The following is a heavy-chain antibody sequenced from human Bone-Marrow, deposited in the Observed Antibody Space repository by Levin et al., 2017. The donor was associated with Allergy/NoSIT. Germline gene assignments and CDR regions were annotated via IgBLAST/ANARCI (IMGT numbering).Heavy chain of an antibody. V-gene: IGHV3-21*01. D-gene: IGHD1-7*01. CDR1: GFTFSSYS. J-gene: IGHJ6*02. CDR3: ATNWELWPMSAMGV. CDR2: ISSTSTYI. Sequence: GGSLRLSCAASGFTFSSYSISWIRQAPERGLEWISSISSTSTYIYYADSVKGRFTISRDNAKDSLFLEMNGLRTEDTAVYYCATNWELWPMSAMGVWGQGTTVTVSS.